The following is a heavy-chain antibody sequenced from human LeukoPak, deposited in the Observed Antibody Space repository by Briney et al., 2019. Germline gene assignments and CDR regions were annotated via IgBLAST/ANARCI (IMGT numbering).Heavy chain of an antibody. D-gene: IGHD7-27*01. CDR3: ATQVQAKLGSDWYFDL. J-gene: IGHJ2*01. CDR1: GDSISSTSYY. CDR2: IFYSGSA. V-gene: IGHV4-39*07. Sequence: PSETLSLTCIVSGDSISSTSYYWAWIRQPPGKGLEWIGMIFYSGSAYYTPSLRGRVTISVDTSKNQFSLKLSSVPAADTAVYYCATQVQAKLGSDWYFDLWGRGTLVTVSS.